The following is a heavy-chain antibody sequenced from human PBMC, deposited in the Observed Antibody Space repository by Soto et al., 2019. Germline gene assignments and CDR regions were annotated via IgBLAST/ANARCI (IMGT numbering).Heavy chain of an antibody. V-gene: IGHV3-21*01. CDR2: ISSTTNYI. Sequence: GGSLRLSCAASGFTFSRYSMNWVRQAPGKGLEWVSSISSTTNYIYYADSMKGRFTVSRDNAKNSVYLDMNSLSAEDTAVHYCARESEDLTSNFDYWGQGTLVTVSS. CDR1: GFTFSRYS. J-gene: IGHJ4*02. CDR3: ARESEDLTSNFDY.